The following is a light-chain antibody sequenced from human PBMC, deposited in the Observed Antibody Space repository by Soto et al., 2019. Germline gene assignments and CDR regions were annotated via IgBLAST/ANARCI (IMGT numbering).Light chain of an antibody. J-gene: IGLJ1*01. V-gene: IGLV1-40*01. CDR1: GSNIGAGYA. Sequence: QSVRTQPPSVSGAPGQRVTISCTWSGSNIGAGYAVHWYQQLPGKAPKLLIYGNTNRPSGVPDRFSGSKSGTSASLAITGLQAEDEADYYCQSYDSSLSASYVFGGGTKVTVL. CDR3: QSYDSSLSASYV. CDR2: GNT.